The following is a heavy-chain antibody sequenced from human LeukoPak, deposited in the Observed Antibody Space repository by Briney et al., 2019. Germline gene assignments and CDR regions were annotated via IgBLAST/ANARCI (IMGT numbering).Heavy chain of an antibody. CDR2: ISSSGSTI. CDR3: ARDRPRIAARPVRPEYYYYYMDV. CDR1: GFTFSDYY. J-gene: IGHJ6*03. Sequence: PGGSLRLSCAASGFTFSDYYMSWIRQAPGKGLEWVSYISSSGSTIYYADSVKGRFTISRDNAKNSLYLQMNSLRAEDTAVYYCARDRPRIAARPVRPEYYYYYMDVWGKGTTVTVSS. D-gene: IGHD6-6*01. V-gene: IGHV3-11*01.